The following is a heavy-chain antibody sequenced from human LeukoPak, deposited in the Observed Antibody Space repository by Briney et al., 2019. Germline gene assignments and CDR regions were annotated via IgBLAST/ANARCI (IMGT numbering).Heavy chain of an antibody. V-gene: IGHV4-4*07. D-gene: IGHD6-13*01. CDR1: GGSISSHY. CDR3: ARGPAASGYFDY. Sequence: PSETLSLTCTVSGGSISSHYWSWLRQPAGKGLEWIGHIYSDGSINYIPSAKSRVTMSVDTSKNQFSLKLHSVTAADTAVFYCARGPAASGYFDYWDQGTLVTVSS. J-gene: IGHJ4*02. CDR2: IYSDGSI.